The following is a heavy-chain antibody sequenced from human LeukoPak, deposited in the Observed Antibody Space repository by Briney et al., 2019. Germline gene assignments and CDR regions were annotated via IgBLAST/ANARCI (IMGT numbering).Heavy chain of an antibody. CDR3: ARETRYYYGMDV. J-gene: IGHJ6*02. CDR1: GGPFSGYY. V-gene: IGHV3-11*01. CDR2: ISSSGSTI. Sequence: LSLTCVVYGGPFSGYYRSWIRQAPGKGLEWVSYISSSGSTIYYADSVKGRFTISRDNAKNSLYLQMNSLRAEDTAVYYCARETRYYYGMDVWGQGTTVTVSS.